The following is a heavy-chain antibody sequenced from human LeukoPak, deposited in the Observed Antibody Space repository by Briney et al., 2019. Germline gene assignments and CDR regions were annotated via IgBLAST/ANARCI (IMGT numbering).Heavy chain of an antibody. Sequence: SVKVSCKASGGTFSSYAISWVRQAPGQGLEWRGGIIPIFGTANYAQKFQGRVTITTDESTSTAYMELSSLRSEDTAVYYCASLVVPATTDAFDIWGQGTMVTVSS. V-gene: IGHV1-69*05. CDR1: GGTFSSYA. J-gene: IGHJ3*02. D-gene: IGHD2-2*01. CDR3: ASLVVPATTDAFDI. CDR2: IIPIFGTA.